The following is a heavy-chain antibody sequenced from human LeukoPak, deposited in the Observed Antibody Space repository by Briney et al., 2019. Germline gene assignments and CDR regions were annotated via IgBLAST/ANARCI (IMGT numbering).Heavy chain of an antibody. Sequence: GGSLRLSCAASGFTFSTSWMHWVRQAPGKGLVCLSRINSDGSTTTYADSVKGRFAISRDNAKNTVYLQMNSLRAEDTAVYYCARAMISGSDYWGQGTLVTVSS. CDR2: INSDGSTT. CDR3: ARAMISGSDY. CDR1: GFTFSTSW. D-gene: IGHD3-22*01. V-gene: IGHV3-74*01. J-gene: IGHJ4*02.